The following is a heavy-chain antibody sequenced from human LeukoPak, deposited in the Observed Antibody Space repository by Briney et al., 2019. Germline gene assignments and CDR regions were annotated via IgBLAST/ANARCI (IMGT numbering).Heavy chain of an antibody. D-gene: IGHD1-7*01. V-gene: IGHV5-51*01. CDR3: ARGDIRFNWNYVWFDA. CDR1: GYSFTSYW. CDR2: IYPGDSDT. Sequence: GESLKISCKGSGYSFTSYWIGWVRQMAGKGLEWLGIIYPGDSDTRYSPSFQGQVTISADKSISTAYLQWSSLKAADTAMYYCARGDIRFNWNYVWFDAGGQGTRVTVSS. J-gene: IGHJ5*02.